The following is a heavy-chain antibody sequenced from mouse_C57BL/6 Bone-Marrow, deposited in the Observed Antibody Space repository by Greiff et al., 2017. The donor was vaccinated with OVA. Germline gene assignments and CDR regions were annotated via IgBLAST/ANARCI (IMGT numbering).Heavy chain of an antibody. CDR3: AREGPDDYGSSYGEMDY. CDR1: GFTFSDYY. CDR2: INYDGSST. V-gene: IGHV5-16*01. D-gene: IGHD1-1*01. J-gene: IGHJ4*01. Sequence: EVHLVESEGGLVQPGSSMKLSCTASGFTFSDYYMAWVRQVPEKGLEWVANINYDGSSTYYLDSLKSRFIISRDNAKNILYLQMSSLKSEDTATYYCAREGPDDYGSSYGEMDYWGQGTSVTVSS.